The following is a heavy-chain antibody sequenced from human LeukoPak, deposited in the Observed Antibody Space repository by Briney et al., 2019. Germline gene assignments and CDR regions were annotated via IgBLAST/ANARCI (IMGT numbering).Heavy chain of an antibody. J-gene: IGHJ5*02. CDR2: IDPSGSYT. V-gene: IGHV5-10-1*01. CDR3: ATSGAPAAMVNWFDP. D-gene: IGHD2-2*01. Sequence: GGSLRLSCATSGFSVSRNYISWVRQMPGKGLEWMGRIDPSGSYTNYSPSFQGHVTISADKSISTAYLQWSSLKASDTAMYYCATSGAPAAMVNWFDPWGQGTLVTVSS. CDR1: GFSVSRNY.